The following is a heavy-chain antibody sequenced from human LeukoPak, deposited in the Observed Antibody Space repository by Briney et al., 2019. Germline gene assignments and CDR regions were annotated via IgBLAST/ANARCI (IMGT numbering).Heavy chain of an antibody. CDR3: ASGAGVTAWISSRNTYFHP. CDR2: TNPKSGDT. Sequence: ASVKVSCKSSTHTFLGYYIHWVRQAPGQGLEWIGCTNPKSGDTRYSQTFQGRLTLTTNMYSNTAYMEFHSLRPDDTAVYYCASGAGVTAWISSRNTYFHPWGQGSLVVASS. V-gene: IGHV1-2*02. J-gene: IGHJ1*01. D-gene: IGHD2-21*02. CDR1: THTFLGYY.